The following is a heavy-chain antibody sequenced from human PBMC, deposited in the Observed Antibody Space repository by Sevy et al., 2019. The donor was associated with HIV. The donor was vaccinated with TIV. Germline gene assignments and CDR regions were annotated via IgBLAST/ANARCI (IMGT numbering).Heavy chain of an antibody. CDR2: IYTSGST. J-gene: IGHJ6*02. V-gene: IGHV4-4*07. CDR3: ARDTPQVDSSGRRMDV. D-gene: IGHD6-19*01. CDR1: GGSISSYY. Sequence: SETLSLTCTVSGGSISSYYWSWIRQPAGKGLEWIGRIYTSGSTNYNPSLKSRVTMSVDTSKNQFSLKLSSVTAADTAVYYCARDTPQVDSSGRRMDVWGQGTTVTVSS.